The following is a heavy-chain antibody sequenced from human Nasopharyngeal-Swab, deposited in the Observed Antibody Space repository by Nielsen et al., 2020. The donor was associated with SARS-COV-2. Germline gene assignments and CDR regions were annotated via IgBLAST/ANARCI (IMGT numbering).Heavy chain of an antibody. CDR3: AKGVGYGDTGCFDE. J-gene: IGHJ4*02. CDR2: ISGSGDNT. CDR1: GFTFSDSA. V-gene: IGHV3-23*01. Sequence: GESLKISCAASGFTFSDSAIHWVRLAPGKGLEWVSGISGSGDNTYYADSVMGRFTISRDNAMETLYLQMNSLRLDDTAVYYCAKGVGYGDTGCFDEWGQGTLVTASS. D-gene: IGHD4-17*01.